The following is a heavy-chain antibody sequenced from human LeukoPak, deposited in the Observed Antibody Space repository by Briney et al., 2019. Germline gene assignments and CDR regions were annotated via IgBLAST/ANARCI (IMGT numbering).Heavy chain of an antibody. CDR2: IYYSGST. D-gene: IGHD2-21*01. V-gene: IGHV4-31*03. Sequence: SETLSLTCTVSGGSISTSSSYWSWIRQHPGKGLEWIGYIYYSGSTYYNPSLKSRVTISVDTSKNQFSLKLSSVTAADTAVYYCARVWTKVGMDVWGQGTTVTVSS. J-gene: IGHJ6*02. CDR3: ARVWTKVGMDV. CDR1: GGSISTSSSY.